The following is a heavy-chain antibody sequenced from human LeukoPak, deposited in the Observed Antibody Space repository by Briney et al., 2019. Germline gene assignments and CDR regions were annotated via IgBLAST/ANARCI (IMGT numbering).Heavy chain of an antibody. CDR1: GGSIINYY. CDR2: IYTSGNT. D-gene: IGHD6-13*01. V-gene: IGHV4-4*07. CDR3: ARRVATAPMYAFDI. J-gene: IGHJ3*02. Sequence: SETLSLTCTVSGGSIINYYWTWIRQPAGKGLEWIGRIYTSGNTNQNPSLKSRVTISVDTSKNQFSLKLSSVTAADTAVYYCARRVATAPMYAFDIWGQGTLVTVSS.